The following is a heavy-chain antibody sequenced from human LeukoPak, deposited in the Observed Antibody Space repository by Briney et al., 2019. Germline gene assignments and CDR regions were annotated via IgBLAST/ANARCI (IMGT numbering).Heavy chain of an antibody. J-gene: IGHJ6*02. Sequence: GGSLRLSCAASGFTVRSKYMSWVRQAPGKGLEWVSVIYSNDNTNYADSVKGRFSISRDNSKNTLYLQVNSLRADDTAVYYCATKYGGRDALDVWGQGTTVTVSS. D-gene: IGHD4-23*01. V-gene: IGHV3-66*01. CDR3: ATKYGGRDALDV. CDR2: IYSNDNT. CDR1: GFTVRSKY.